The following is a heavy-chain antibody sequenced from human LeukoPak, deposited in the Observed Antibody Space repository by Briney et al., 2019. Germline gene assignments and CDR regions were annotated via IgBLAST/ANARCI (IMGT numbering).Heavy chain of an antibody. V-gene: IGHV3-23*01. CDR1: GFTFSNHA. Sequence: GGSLRLSCAASGFTFSNHAMSWVRQAPGKGLEWVSAISGSGGTTYYADSVKGRFTISRDNSKNMLYLQMNGLRAEDTALYYCAKDRLPVQRGIDFWGQGTLVTVSS. CDR3: AKDRLPVQRGIDF. D-gene: IGHD3-16*01. J-gene: IGHJ4*02. CDR2: ISGSGGTT.